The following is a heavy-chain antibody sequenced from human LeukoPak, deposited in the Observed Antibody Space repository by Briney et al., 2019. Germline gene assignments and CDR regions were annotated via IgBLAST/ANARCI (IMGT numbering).Heavy chain of an antibody. D-gene: IGHD6-13*01. J-gene: IGHJ4*02. Sequence: SETLSLTCAVSGGSISSYYWSWIRQPPGRGLEWIGSIHYSGSTSYNSSLESRVTISVDTSKNQFSLKLSSVTPADTAVYYCVRQVYSSSWSYYFDYWGQGILVTVSS. CDR3: VRQVYSSSWSYYFDY. CDR1: GGSISSYY. V-gene: IGHV4-59*01. CDR2: IHYSGST.